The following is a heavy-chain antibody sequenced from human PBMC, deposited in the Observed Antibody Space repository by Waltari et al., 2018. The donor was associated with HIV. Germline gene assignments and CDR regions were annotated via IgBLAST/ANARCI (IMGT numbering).Heavy chain of an antibody. CDR2: INSDGTST. CDR3: ARSEMGATDY. V-gene: IGHV3-74*01. D-gene: IGHD1-26*01. CDR1: GFTSSSYW. Sequence: EVQLVESGGGLVQPGGSLRLSCAASGFTSSSYWMHWVRQGPGKGLVWVSRINSDGTSTTYADSVRGRFTISRDNAKNTLYLQMNSLRAEDTAVYYCARSEMGATDYWGQGTLVTVSS. J-gene: IGHJ4*02.